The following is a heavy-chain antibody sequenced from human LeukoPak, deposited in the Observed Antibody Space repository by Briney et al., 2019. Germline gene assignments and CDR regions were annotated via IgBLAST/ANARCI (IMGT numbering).Heavy chain of an antibody. CDR3: AREVTTGIASAGRVDY. Sequence: SETLSLTCTVSGGSIGSYYWSWIRQPAGKGLEWIGRIYTSGSTNYNPSLKSRVTMSVDTSKNQFSLKLSSVTAADAAVYYCAREVTTGIASAGRVDYWGQGTLVTVSS. CDR1: GGSIGSYY. V-gene: IGHV4-4*07. CDR2: IYTSGST. D-gene: IGHD6-13*01. J-gene: IGHJ4*02.